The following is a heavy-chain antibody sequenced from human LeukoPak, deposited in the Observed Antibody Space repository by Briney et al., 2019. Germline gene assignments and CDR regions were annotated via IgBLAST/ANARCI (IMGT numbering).Heavy chain of an antibody. Sequence: GGSLRLSCSASGFAFSSYAMHWVRQAPGKGLEYVSAISSNGGSTYYADSVKGRFTISRDNSKNTLYLQMSSLRPEDTAVYYCVKGIVVVTARAFDYWGQGTLVTVPS. CDR2: ISSNGGST. CDR1: GFAFSSYA. CDR3: VKGIVVVTARAFDY. J-gene: IGHJ4*02. V-gene: IGHV3-64D*06. D-gene: IGHD2-21*02.